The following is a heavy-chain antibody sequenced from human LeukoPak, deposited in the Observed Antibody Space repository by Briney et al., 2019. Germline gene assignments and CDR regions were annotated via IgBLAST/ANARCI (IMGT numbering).Heavy chain of an antibody. D-gene: IGHD2-15*01. V-gene: IGHV3-21*01. CDR3: ARGYCSGGSCYALEN. CDR1: GFTFSSYS. Sequence: PGGSLRLSCAASGFTFSSYSMNWVRQAPGKGLEWVSSISSSSSYIYYADSVKGRFTISRDNAKNSLYLQMNSLRAEDTAVYYCARGYCSGGSCYALENWGQGTLVTVSS. CDR2: ISSSSSYI. J-gene: IGHJ4*02.